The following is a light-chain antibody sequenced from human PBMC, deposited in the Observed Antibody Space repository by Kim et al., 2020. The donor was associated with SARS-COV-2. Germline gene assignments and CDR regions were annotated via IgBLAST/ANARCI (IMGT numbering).Light chain of an antibody. Sequence: RQTATLTSTGNRRDVCDQGAAWRQRHQGHPPKLLFYRNNNPPSGISERFSASRSGNTASLTITGLSPEDEADYYCSTWDTSLSAWVFGGGTKLTVL. CDR2: RNN. J-gene: IGLJ3*02. CDR3: STWDTSLSAWV. CDR1: RRDVCDQG. V-gene: IGLV10-54*01.